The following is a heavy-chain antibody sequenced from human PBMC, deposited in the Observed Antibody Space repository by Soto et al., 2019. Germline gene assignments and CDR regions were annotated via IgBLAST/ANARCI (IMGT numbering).Heavy chain of an antibody. V-gene: IGHV4-31*03. D-gene: IGHD1-1*01. CDR2: IYYSGST. J-gene: IGHJ4*02. CDR1: GGSISSGGYY. Sequence: SETLSLTCTVSGGSISSGGYYWSWIRQHPGKGLEWIGYIYYSGSTYYNPSLKSRVTISVDTSRNQFSLKLSSVTAADTAVYFCARDLDRHRLLGYWGQGTLVTVSS. CDR3: ARDLDRHRLLGY.